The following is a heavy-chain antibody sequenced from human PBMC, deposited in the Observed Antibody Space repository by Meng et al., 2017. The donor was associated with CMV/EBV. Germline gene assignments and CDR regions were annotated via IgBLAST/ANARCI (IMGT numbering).Heavy chain of an antibody. CDR3: ARDETATQSERSAYSPDAFDI. V-gene: IGHV1-69*05. J-gene: IGHJ3*02. CDR2: IIPIFGTA. D-gene: IGHD3-22*01. CDR1: GGTFSSYA. Sequence: SVKVSCKASGGTFSSYAISWVRQAPGQGLEWMGGIIPIFGTANYAQKFQGRVTITTDESTSTAYMELSSLRSEDTAVYYCARDETATQSERSAYSPDAFDIWGQGTMVTVSS.